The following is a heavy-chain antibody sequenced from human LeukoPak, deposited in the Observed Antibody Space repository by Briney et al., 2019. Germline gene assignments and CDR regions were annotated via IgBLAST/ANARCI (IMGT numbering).Heavy chain of an antibody. J-gene: IGHJ6*03. CDR3: ARGRRVATRKINGYYYYYYMDV. CDR1: GGSLSHSLTSY. V-gene: IGHV4-39*07. CDR2: MNYGRTS. Sequence: PSETLSLTCTVSGGSLSHSLTSYWGWIRQPPGKGLEWIGSMNYGRTSHYNPSLKSRVTISVDTSKNQFSLKLSSVTAADTAVYYCARGRRVATRKINGYYYYYYMDVWGKGTTVTVSS. D-gene: IGHD5-12*01.